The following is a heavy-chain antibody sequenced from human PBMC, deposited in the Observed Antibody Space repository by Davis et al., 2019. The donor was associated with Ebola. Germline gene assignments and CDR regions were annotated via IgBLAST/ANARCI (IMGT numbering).Heavy chain of an antibody. Sequence: GESLKISCAGSGFTFSTYAMTWVRQAPGKGLEWVSSISISSAFIYYADSVKGRFTVSRDNAKNSLSLQMNSLRAEDTAVYYCAGGESGWDASDIWGRGTMVTVSS. CDR2: ISISSAFI. V-gene: IGHV3-21*01. CDR3: AGGESGWDASDI. CDR1: GFTFSTYA. J-gene: IGHJ3*02. D-gene: IGHD6-19*01.